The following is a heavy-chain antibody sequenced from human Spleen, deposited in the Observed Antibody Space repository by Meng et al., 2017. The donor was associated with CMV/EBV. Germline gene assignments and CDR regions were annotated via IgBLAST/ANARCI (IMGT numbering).Heavy chain of an antibody. CDR1: GFTFSTYW. Sequence: GGSLRLSCAASGFTFSTYWMHWVRQAPGKGLMWVSHISNDGRTTNYADSVKGRFAISRDNAKNTLYLQMNSLRAEDTAVYYCARLGDYDFWSGYYTGPFRLSATGGGMDVWGQGTTVTVSS. J-gene: IGHJ6*02. CDR2: ISNDGRTT. V-gene: IGHV3-74*01. CDR3: ARLGDYDFWSGYYTGPFRLSATGGGMDV. D-gene: IGHD3-3*01.